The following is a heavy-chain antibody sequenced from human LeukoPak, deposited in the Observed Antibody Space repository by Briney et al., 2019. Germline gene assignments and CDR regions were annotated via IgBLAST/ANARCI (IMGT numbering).Heavy chain of an antibody. CDR1: GFTFSSYG. CDR3: AGGRDGYRPADY. V-gene: IGHV3-33*01. D-gene: IGHD5-24*01. J-gene: IGHJ4*02. CDR2: IWYDGSNK. Sequence: PGGSLRLSCAASGFTFSSYGMHWVRQAPGKGLEWVAVIWYDGSNKYYADSVKGRFTISRDNSKNMLYLQMNSLRAEDTAVYYCAGGRDGYRPADYWGQGTLVTVSS.